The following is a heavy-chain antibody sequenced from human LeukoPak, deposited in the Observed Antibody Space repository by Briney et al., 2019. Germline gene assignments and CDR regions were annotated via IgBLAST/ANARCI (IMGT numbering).Heavy chain of an antibody. CDR3: ARVLGYQLLSAPPDAFDI. D-gene: IGHD2-2*01. CDR2: IYHSGST. V-gene: IGHV4-38-2*01. CDR1: GYSISSGYY. Sequence: SETLSLTCAVSGYSISSGYYWGWIRQPPGKGLEWIGSIYHSGSTYYNLFLKSRVTISVDTSKNQFSLKLSSVTAADTAVYYCARVLGYQLLSAPPDAFDIWGQGTMVTVSS. J-gene: IGHJ3*02.